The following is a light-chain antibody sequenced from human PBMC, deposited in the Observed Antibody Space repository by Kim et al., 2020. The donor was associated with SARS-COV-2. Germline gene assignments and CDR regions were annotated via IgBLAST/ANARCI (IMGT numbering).Light chain of an antibody. Sequence: SELTQPPSASGSPGQSVTISYTGTSSDVGGYNYVSSYQQHPGKAPKLMIFEVTKRPSGVPDRFSGSKSGNTASLTVSVLQAEDEAHYYCSSYAAISNFVFGTGTKVTVL. V-gene: IGLV2-8*01. CDR1: SSDVGGYNY. CDR2: EVT. J-gene: IGLJ1*01. CDR3: SSYAAISNFV.